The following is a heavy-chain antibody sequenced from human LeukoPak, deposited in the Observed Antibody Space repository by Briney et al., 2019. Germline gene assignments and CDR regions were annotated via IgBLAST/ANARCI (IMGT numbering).Heavy chain of an antibody. CDR1: GGSISSYY. J-gene: IGHJ3*02. CDR2: IYYSGST. Sequence: PSETLSLTCTVSGGSISSYYWSWIRQPPGKGLEWIGYIYYSGSTNYNPSLKSQVTISVDTSKNQFSLKLSSVTAADTAVYYCARVILYYGSGSDAFDIWGQGTMVTVSS. D-gene: IGHD3-10*01. CDR3: ARVILYYGSGSDAFDI. V-gene: IGHV4-59*08.